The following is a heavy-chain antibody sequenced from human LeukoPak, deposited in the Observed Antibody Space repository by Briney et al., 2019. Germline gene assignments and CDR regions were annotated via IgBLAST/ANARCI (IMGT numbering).Heavy chain of an antibody. CDR3: ARESPLVVFQH. V-gene: IGHV1-18*01. CDR1: GYTFTSYG. D-gene: IGHD3-22*01. J-gene: IGHJ1*01. CDR2: ISAYNGNT. Sequence: ASVKVSCKASGYTFTSYGISWVRQAPGQGLEWMGWISAYNGNTNYAQKLQGRVTMATDTSTSTAYMELRRLRSDDTAVYYCARESPLVVFQHWGQGTLVTVSS.